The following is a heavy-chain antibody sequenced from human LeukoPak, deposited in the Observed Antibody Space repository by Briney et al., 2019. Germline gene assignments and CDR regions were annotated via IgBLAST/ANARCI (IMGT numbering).Heavy chain of an antibody. CDR2: IYYSGST. J-gene: IGHJ2*01. Sequence: PSETLSLTCAVYGGSFSGYYWSWIRQPPGKGLEWIGYIYYSGSTYYNPSLKSRVTISVDTSKNQFSLKLSSVTAADTAVYYCASTLEDIVVVPAAPPQRLRYFDLWGRGTPVTVSS. CDR3: ASTLEDIVVVPAAPPQRLRYFDL. V-gene: IGHV4-30-4*08. CDR1: GGSFSGYY. D-gene: IGHD2-2*01.